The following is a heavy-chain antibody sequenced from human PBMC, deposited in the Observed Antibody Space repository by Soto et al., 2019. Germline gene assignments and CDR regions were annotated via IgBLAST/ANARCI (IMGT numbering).Heavy chain of an antibody. Sequence: GESLKISCQASGYTFSKYWIAWVRQMPGKGLEYVGIVYPGDSDTRYSPSFQGQVTISADKSISTAYLQWSSLKASDTAMYYCARQGRDTANDLGYYYGMDVWGQGTTVTVSS. V-gene: IGHV5-51*01. CDR2: VYPGDSDT. CDR3: ARQGRDTANDLGYYYGMDV. CDR1: GYTFSKYW. D-gene: IGHD5-18*01. J-gene: IGHJ6*02.